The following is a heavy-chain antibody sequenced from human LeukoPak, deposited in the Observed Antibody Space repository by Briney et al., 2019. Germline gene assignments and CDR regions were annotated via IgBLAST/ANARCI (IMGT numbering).Heavy chain of an antibody. CDR1: GGSISSGSYY. J-gene: IGHJ5*01. D-gene: IGHD2-2*01. CDR3: ARELVVDDSGWFDS. V-gene: IGHV4-61*02. CDR2: IYTSGST. Sequence: SETLSLTCTVSGGSISSGSYYWSWIRQPAGKGLEWIGRIYTSGSTNYNPSLKSRVTMSVDTSKNQFSLKLSSMTAADTAVYYCARELVVDDSGWFDSWGQGTLVTVSS.